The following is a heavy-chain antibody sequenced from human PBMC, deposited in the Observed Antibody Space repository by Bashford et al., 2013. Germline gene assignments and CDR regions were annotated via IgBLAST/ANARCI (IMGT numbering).Heavy chain of an antibody. CDR2: STLTVVA. Sequence: VASVKVSCKASGYTFTGYYMHWVRQAPGQGLSGWDGSTLTVVAQTMHRSFRQGHHDQGQSISTAYMELSRLRSDDTAVYYCASSTLSSWYGVDYWGQGTLVTVSS. V-gene: IGHV1-2*02. J-gene: IGHJ4*02. CDR1: GYTFTGYY. D-gene: IGHD6-13*01. CDR3: ASSTLSSWYGVDY.